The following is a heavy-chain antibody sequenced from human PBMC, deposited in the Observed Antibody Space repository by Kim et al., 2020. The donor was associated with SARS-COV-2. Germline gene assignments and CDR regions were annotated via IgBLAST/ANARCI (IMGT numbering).Heavy chain of an antibody. Sequence: SETLSLTCTVSGGSISNYYWSWIRQPPGKGLQWIGYIYYSGTTNYNPSLKSRVTISVDTSKNQFSLKLSSVTAADTAVYYCARGQLLIGVWGQGTLVTVSS. V-gene: IGHV4-59*01. CDR2: IYYSGTT. J-gene: IGHJ4*02. CDR1: GGSISNYY. D-gene: IGHD2-2*01. CDR3: ARGQLLIGV.